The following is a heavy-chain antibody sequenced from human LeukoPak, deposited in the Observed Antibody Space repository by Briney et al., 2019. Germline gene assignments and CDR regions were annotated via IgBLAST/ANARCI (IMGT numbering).Heavy chain of an antibody. D-gene: IGHD1-26*01. J-gene: IGHJ5*02. CDR3: ARSIVGSGGFDP. CDR2: MNPNSGNT. V-gene: IGHV1-8*03. Sequence: GASVKVSCRASGYTFTSYDINWVRQAPGQGLEWMGWMNPNSGNTGYAQKFQGRVTITRNTSISTAYMELSSLRSEDTAVYYCARSIVGSGGFDPWGQGTLVTVSS. CDR1: GYTFTSYD.